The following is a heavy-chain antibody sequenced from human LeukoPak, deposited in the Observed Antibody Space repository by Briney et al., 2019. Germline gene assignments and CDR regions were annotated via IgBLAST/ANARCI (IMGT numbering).Heavy chain of an antibody. CDR1: GFSFTTYW. J-gene: IGHJ4*02. V-gene: IGHV5-51*01. CDR3: ARARYCSGGSCYAEY. CDR2: IYPGDSDT. D-gene: IGHD2-15*01. Sequence: GESLKISCKGSGFSFTTYWIGWVRQMPGKGLEWMGIIYPGDSDTRYSPSFQGQVTISADKSISTAYLQWSSLKASDTAMYYCARARYCSGGSCYAEYWGQGTLVTVSS.